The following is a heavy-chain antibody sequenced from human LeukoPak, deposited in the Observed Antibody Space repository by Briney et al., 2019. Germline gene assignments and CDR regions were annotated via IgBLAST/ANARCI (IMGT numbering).Heavy chain of an antibody. CDR3: ARGGDWFDP. CDR2: INHSGST. CDR1: GGSFSGYY. V-gene: IGHV4-34*01. D-gene: IGHD3-16*01. J-gene: IGHJ5*02. Sequence: PSETLSLTCAVYGGSFSGYYWSWIRQPPGKGLEWIGEINHSGSTNYNPSLKSRVTISVDTSRNQFSLKLSSVTAADTAVYYCARGGDWFDPWGQGTLVTVSS.